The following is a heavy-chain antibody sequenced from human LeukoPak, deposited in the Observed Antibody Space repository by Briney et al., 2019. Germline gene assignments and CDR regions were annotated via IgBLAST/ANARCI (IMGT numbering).Heavy chain of an antibody. CDR2: ISSGGATT. V-gene: IGHV3-64D*06. J-gene: IGHJ4*02. CDR3: VKEKSYYDY. Sequence: GGSLMLSCSTSGFTFSSSPMHWVRQAPGKGLEYVSAISSGGATTYYTDSLKDRFTISRDNSKSTLFLQMRYLRLEDTAVYYCVKEKSYYDYWGQGTLVTVSS. CDR1: GFTFSSSP.